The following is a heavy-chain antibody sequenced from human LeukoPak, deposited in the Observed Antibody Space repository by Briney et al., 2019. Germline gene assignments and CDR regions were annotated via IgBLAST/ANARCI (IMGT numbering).Heavy chain of an antibody. J-gene: IGHJ4*02. CDR1: GGSISRASYY. CDR2: IYYSGST. Sequence: PSETLSLSCTGSGGSISRASYYWGWIRQPPGKRLEWIGSIYYSGSTYYNPSLKSRVTISVDTSKNQFSLKLSSVTAADTAVYYCARQSLMAAAGTPLDYWGQGTLVTVSS. V-gene: IGHV4-39*01. D-gene: IGHD6-13*01. CDR3: ARQSLMAAAGTPLDY.